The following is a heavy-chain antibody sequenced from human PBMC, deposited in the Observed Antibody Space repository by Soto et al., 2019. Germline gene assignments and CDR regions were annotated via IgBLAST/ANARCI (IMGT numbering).Heavy chain of an antibody. CDR2: ISYDGSNK. CDR3: ARAYNRGDYVGYYYGMDV. Sequence: SLRLSCAASGFTFSSYAMHWVRQAPGKGLEWVAVISYDGSNKYYADSVKGRFTISRDNSKNTLYLQMNSLRAEDTAVYYCARAYNRGDYVGYYYGMDVWGQGTTVTVSS. CDR1: GFTFSSYA. J-gene: IGHJ6*02. D-gene: IGHD4-17*01. V-gene: IGHV3-30-3*01.